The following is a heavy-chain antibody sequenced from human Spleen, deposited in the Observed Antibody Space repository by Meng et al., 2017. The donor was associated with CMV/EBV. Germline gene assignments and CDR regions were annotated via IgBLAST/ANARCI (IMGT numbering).Heavy chain of an antibody. Sequence: SGLIFSNAWMNWVRQAPGKGLEWDGRIQSKTDGGTTDYAAPVKGRFTISRDDSKTTLYLQMNSLKTEDTAVYYCTTDIGGYDYGFDYWGQGTLVTVSS. CDR2: IQSKTDGGTT. CDR1: GLIFSNAW. D-gene: IGHD5-12*01. CDR3: TTDIGGYDYGFDY. J-gene: IGHJ4*02. V-gene: IGHV3-15*07.